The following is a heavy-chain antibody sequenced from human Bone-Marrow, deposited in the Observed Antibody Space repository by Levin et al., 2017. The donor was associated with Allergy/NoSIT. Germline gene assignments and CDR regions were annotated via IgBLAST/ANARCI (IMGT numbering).Heavy chain of an antibody. CDR2: IKEDGSEK. CDR3: ATNQFRRATIGAWWFEP. J-gene: IGHJ5*02. Sequence: GESLKISCAASGFTFSNSWMSWVRPAPGEGLELVANIKEDGSEKYYVASVKGRFTFSRDNDNNSLYLQMNSLIAEDTAVYYCATNQFRRATIGAWWFEPWGQRTLVTVCS. CDR1: GFTFSNSW. D-gene: IGHD5-24*01. V-gene: IGHV3-7*03.